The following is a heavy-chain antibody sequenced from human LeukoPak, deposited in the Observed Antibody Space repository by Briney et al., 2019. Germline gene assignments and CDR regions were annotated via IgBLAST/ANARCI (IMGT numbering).Heavy chain of an antibody. J-gene: IGHJ3*02. CDR2: IYYSGST. Sequence: PSETLSLTFTVSGGSISSYYWSWIRQPPGKGLERIGYIYYSGSTNYNPSLKSRVTISVDTSKNQFSLKLSSVTAADTAVYYCARGSPLTTVGAFDIWGQGTMVTVSS. CDR1: GGSISSYY. V-gene: IGHV4-59*01. CDR3: ARGSPLTTVGAFDI. D-gene: IGHD4-23*01.